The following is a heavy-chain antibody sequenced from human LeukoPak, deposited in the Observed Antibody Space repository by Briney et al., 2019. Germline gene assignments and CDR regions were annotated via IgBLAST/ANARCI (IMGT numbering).Heavy chain of an antibody. D-gene: IGHD6-13*01. J-gene: IGHJ4*02. CDR2: IKKDGSEK. V-gene: IGHV3-7*01. CDR1: EFSISSYW. CDR3: AREWAGGIAAGRTRIDSHY. Sequence: GGSLRLSCAASEFSISSYWMSWVRQAPGKGLEWVANIKKDGSEKYYVASVKGRFTISRDNAENSVFLQMDSLIVEDTAVYYCAREWAGGIAAGRTRIDSHYWGQGTLVTVSS.